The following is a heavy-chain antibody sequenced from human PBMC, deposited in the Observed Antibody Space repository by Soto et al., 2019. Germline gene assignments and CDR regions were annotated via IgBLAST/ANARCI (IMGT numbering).Heavy chain of an antibody. D-gene: IGHD2-15*01. CDR1: GFSLSNARMG. J-gene: IGHJ5*02. CDR2: IFSNDGK. CDR3: ARIRCSGGSCYSQPHGGFDP. V-gene: IGHV2-26*01. Sequence: QVTLKESGPVLVKPTETLTLTCTVSGFSLSNARMGVSWIRQPPGKALEWLAHIFSNDGKSYSTSLKSRLTISKDTSKSQVVLTMTNLDPVDTATYYCARIRCSGGSCYSQPHGGFDPWGQGTLVTVSS.